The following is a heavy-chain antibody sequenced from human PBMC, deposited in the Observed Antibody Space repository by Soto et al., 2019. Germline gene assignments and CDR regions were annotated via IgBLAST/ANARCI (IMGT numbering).Heavy chain of an antibody. CDR1: GGSFSGYY. V-gene: IGHV4-34*01. J-gene: IGHJ6*02. Sequence: SETLSLTCAVYGGSFSGYYWSWIRQPPGKGLEWIGEINHSGSTNYNPSLKSRVTISVDTSKNQFSLKLSSVTAADTAVYYCARGPEIQLWTKLYYYYGMDVWGQGTTVTVS. D-gene: IGHD5-18*01. CDR3: ARGPEIQLWTKLYYYYGMDV. CDR2: INHSGST.